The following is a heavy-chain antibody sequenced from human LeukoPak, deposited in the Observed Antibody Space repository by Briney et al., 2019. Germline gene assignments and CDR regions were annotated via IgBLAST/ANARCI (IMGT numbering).Heavy chain of an antibody. CDR3: ARGRIAAAGSPFDY. V-gene: IGHV3-30-3*01. J-gene: IGHJ4*02. D-gene: IGHD6-13*01. CDR2: ISYDGSNK. Sequence: GGSLRLSCAASGFTFSSYAMHWVRQAPGKGLEWVAVISYDGSNKYYADPVKGRFTISRDNSKNTLYLQMNSLRAEDTAVYYCARGRIAAAGSPFDYWGQGTLVTVSS. CDR1: GFTFSSYA.